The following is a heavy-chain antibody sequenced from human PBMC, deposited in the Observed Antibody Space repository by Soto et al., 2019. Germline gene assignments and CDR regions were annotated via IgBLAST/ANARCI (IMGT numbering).Heavy chain of an antibody. Sequence: EVQLVESGGGLVKPGGSLRLSCAASGFTFNRHTMNWVRLAPGKGLEWISSISASIISIYYADSVKGRFTISRDNAKNLVYLQMSSLRAEETAVYYCARIGDSLTGELDYWGQGTMVTVSS. CDR2: ISASIISI. D-gene: IGHD3-9*01. CDR1: GFTFNRHT. J-gene: IGHJ4*02. CDR3: ARIGDSLTGELDY. V-gene: IGHV3-21*02.